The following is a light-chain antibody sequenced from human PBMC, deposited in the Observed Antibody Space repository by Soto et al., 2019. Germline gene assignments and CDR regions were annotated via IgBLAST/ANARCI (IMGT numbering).Light chain of an antibody. V-gene: IGLV2-11*01. J-gene: IGLJ1*01. Sequence: QSALTQPRSVSGSPGQSVTISCTGTSSDVGGYNYVSWYQQHPGKAPKLMIYDVSKRPSGVPDRFSGSKSGNTASLTISGLQAEDEADYYCQSYDSSLSDYVFGTGTKVTVL. CDR1: SSDVGGYNY. CDR3: QSYDSSLSDYV. CDR2: DVS.